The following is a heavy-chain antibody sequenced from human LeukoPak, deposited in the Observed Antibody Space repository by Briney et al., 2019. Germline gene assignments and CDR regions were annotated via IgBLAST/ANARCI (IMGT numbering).Heavy chain of an antibody. CDR2: INHSGST. V-gene: IGHV4-34*01. J-gene: IGHJ5*02. CDR1: GGSISSYY. D-gene: IGHD3-22*01. CDR3: AATYYYDSSGYSNWFDP. Sequence: SETLSLTCTVSGGSISSYYWSWIRQPPGKGLEWIGEINHSGSTNYNPSLKSRVTISVDTSKNQFSLKLSSVTAADTAVYYCAATYYYDSSGYSNWFDPWGQGTLVTVSS.